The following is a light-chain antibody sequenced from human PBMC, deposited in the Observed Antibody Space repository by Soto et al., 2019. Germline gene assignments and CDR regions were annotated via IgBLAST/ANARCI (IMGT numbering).Light chain of an antibody. CDR3: QSSDSSLSFVV. CDR1: SSNIGAGYD. Sequence: QSVLTQPPSVSGAPGQRVTISCTASSSNIGAGYDVHWYQQLPGTAPKLLIYGNSNRPSGVPDRFSGSKSGTSASLAITGLQAQDEADYHCQSSDSSLSFVVFGGGTKLTVL. J-gene: IGLJ2*01. CDR2: GNS. V-gene: IGLV1-40*01.